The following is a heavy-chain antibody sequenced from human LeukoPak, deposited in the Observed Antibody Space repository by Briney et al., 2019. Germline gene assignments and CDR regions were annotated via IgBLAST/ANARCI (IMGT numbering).Heavy chain of an antibody. CDR3: AKDLAGSGSYSFDY. D-gene: IGHD1-26*01. CDR1: GFTFSSYA. V-gene: IGHV3-23*01. CDR2: ISGSGGST. Sequence: PGGSLRLSCAASGFTFSSYAMSWVRQAPGKGLEWVSVISGSGGSTYYADSVKGRFIISRDNSKNTLFLQMNSLRAEDTAVYYCAKDLAGSGSYSFDYWGQGTLVTVPS. J-gene: IGHJ4*02.